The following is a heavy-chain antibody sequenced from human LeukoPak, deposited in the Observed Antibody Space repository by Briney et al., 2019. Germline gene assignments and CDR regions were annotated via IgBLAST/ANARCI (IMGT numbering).Heavy chain of an antibody. CDR3: ARSKWWGEYEYYFDY. CDR2: IYTSRST. CDR1: GGSISSGSYY. V-gene: IGHV4-61*02. J-gene: IGHJ4*02. Sequence: SETLSLTCTVSGGSISSGSYYWSWIRQPAGKGLEWIGRIYTSRSTNYNPSLKSRVTISVDTSKNQFSLKLSSVTAADTAVYYCARSKWWGEYEYYFDYWGQGTLVTVPS. D-gene: IGHD3-10*01.